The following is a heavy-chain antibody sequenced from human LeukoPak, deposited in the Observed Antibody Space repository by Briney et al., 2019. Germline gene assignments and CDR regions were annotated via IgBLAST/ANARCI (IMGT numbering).Heavy chain of an antibody. J-gene: IGHJ6*03. CDR2: IYYSGST. CDR3: ATGDYGYYYYYMDV. V-gene: IGHV4-39*01. CDR1: GGSISSSSYY. Sequence: SETLSLTCTVPGGSISSSSYYWGWIRQPPGKGLEWIGSIYYSGSTYYNPSLKSRVTISVDTSKNQFSLKLSSVTAADTAVYYCATGDYGYYYYYMDVWGKGTTVTVSS. D-gene: IGHD4-17*01.